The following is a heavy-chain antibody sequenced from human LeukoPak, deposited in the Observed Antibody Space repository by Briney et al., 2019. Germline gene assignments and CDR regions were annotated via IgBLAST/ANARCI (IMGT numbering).Heavy chain of an antibody. CDR3: ARAVPGISVAKSYFDY. CDR1: GYTFTGYY. D-gene: IGHD6-19*01. V-gene: IGHV1-2*02. CDR2: INPNSGGT. Sequence: ASVKVSCKASGYTFTGYYMHWVRQAPGQGVEGMGWINPNSGGTNYAQKFQGRVTMTRDTSISTAYMELSRLRSDDTAVYYCARAVPGISVAKSYFDYWGQGTLVTVSS. J-gene: IGHJ4*02.